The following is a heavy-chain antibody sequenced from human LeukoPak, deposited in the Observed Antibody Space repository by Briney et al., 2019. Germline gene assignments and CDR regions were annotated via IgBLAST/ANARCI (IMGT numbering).Heavy chain of an antibody. CDR3: ASRTSSTYCGGDCYSRTAFDI. V-gene: IGHV1-18*01. CDR2: ISAYNGNT. D-gene: IGHD2-21*02. CDR1: GYTFTSYG. Sequence: ASVKVSCKASGYTFTSYGISWVRQATGQGLEWMGWISAYNGNTNYAQKLQGRVTMTTDTSTSTAYMELRSLRSDDTAVYYCASRTSSTYCGGDCYSRTAFDIWGQGTMVTVSS. J-gene: IGHJ3*02.